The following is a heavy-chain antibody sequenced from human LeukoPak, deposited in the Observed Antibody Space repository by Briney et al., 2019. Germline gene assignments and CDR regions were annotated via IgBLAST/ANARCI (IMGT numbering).Heavy chain of an antibody. J-gene: IGHJ4*02. Sequence: ASVKVSCKASGYTFTGYYMHWVRQAPGQGLEWMGWISAYNGHTKYAQKFQGRVTMTRDMSTSTVYMELSSLRSEDTAAYYCARDPYYSGGSCYPLDYWGQGTLVTVSS. CDR1: GYTFTGYY. CDR2: ISAYNGHT. CDR3: ARDPYYSGGSCYPLDY. D-gene: IGHD2-15*01. V-gene: IGHV1-2*02.